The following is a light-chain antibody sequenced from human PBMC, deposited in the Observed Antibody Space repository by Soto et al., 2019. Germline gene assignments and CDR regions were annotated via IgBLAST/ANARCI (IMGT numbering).Light chain of an antibody. CDR2: GAF. CDR1: QSISSH. Sequence: EIVLTQSPDTLSLSPGERATLSCRASQSISSHLAWYQQKPGQAPRLLIYGAFNRATGIPARFSGSGSGTDFTLTISSLEPEDFAVYYCQQRINWPLTFGGGTKVEIK. CDR3: QQRINWPLT. J-gene: IGKJ4*01. V-gene: IGKV3-11*01.